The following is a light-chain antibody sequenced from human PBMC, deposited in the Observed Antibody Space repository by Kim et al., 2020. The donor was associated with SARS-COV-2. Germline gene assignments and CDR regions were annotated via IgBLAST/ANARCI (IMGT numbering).Light chain of an antibody. CDR2: DND. CDR3: GTWDSNLSVYV. V-gene: IGLV1-51*01. Sequence: GQNVTISCSGGSSNIENNYVSWYQQVPGTAPKLLIFDNDERPSGIPDRISGSKSGTSATLGITGLQTGDEADYYCGTWDSNLSVYVFGTGTKVTVL. J-gene: IGLJ1*01. CDR1: SSNIENNY.